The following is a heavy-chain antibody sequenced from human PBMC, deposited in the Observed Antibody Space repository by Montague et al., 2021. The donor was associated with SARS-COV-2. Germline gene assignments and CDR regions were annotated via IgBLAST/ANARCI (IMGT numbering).Heavy chain of an antibody. CDR1: GDSVSSNSAT. J-gene: IGHJ6*02. V-gene: IGHV6-1*01. CDR3: TSGREGNYNVMDV. CDR2: TYYRSKWYN. Sequence: CAISGDSVSSNSATWNWVRQSPSRGLEWLGGTYYRSKWYNDYAVSVRGRVTINPDTSKNQFSLQLNSVTPEDTAIYYCTSGREGNYNVMDVWGQGTTVTVS. D-gene: IGHD1-1*01.